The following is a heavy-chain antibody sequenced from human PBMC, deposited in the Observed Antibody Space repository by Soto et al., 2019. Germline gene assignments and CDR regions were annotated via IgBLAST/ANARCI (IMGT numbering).Heavy chain of an antibody. CDR3: ARVGATAMVRRFDY. Sequence: SETLSITCAVSGGSISSSNWWSWVRQPPGKGLEWIGEIYHSGSTNYNPSLKSRVTISVDKSKNQFSLKLSSVTAADTAVYYCARVGATAMVRRFDYWGQGTLVTVSS. V-gene: IGHV4-4*02. CDR2: IYHSGST. CDR1: GGSISSSNW. J-gene: IGHJ4*02. D-gene: IGHD5-18*01.